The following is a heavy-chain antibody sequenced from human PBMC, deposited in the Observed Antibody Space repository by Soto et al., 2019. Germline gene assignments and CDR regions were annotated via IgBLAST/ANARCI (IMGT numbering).Heavy chain of an antibody. CDR3: AKDRGTYGSGSPFDY. D-gene: IGHD3-10*01. CDR1: GFTFDDYT. V-gene: IGHV3-43*01. Sequence: EVQLVESGGVVVQPGGSLRLSCAASGFTFDDYTMHWVRQAPGKGLEWVSLISWDGGSTYYADSVKGRFTISRDNSKNSLYLQMNSLRTEDTALYYCAKDRGTYGSGSPFDYWGQGTLVTVSS. CDR2: ISWDGGST. J-gene: IGHJ4*02.